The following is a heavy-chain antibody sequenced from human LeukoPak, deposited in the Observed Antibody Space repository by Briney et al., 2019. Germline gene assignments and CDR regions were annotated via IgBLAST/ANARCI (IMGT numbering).Heavy chain of an antibody. CDR2: MNPNSGNT. CDR1: GYTFTSYD. D-gene: IGHD5-18*01. Sequence: GASVKVSCKASGYTFTSYDINWVRQATGQGLEWMGWMNPNSGNTGYAQKFQGRVTMTRNTSISTAYMELSSLRSEDTAVYDCARVHSRGIQPVGYWGQGTLVTVSS. V-gene: IGHV1-8*01. CDR3: ARVHSRGIQPVGY. J-gene: IGHJ4*02.